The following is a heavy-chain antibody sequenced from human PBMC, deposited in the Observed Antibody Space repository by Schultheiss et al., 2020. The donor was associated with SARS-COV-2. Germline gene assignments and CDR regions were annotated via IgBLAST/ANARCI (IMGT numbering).Heavy chain of an antibody. Sequence: GGSLRLSCAASGFTFSSYSMNWVRQAPGKGLEWVSCISSSYIYYADSVKGRFTISRDNAKNSLYLQINSLRAEDTAVYYCARYAPDYYDSSGYTDYWGQGTLVPVSS. J-gene: IGHJ4*02. D-gene: IGHD3-22*01. CDR1: GFTFSSYS. CDR3: ARYAPDYYDSSGYTDY. V-gene: IGHV3-21*01. CDR2: ISSSYI.